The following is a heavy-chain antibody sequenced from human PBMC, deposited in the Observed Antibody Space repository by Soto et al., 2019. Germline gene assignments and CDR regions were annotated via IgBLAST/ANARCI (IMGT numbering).Heavy chain of an antibody. J-gene: IGHJ5*02. CDR3: AHRTTTVTWWFDP. Sequence: QITLKESGPTLVKPTQTLTLTCTFSGFSLTTSGVGVGWIRQPPGKALEWLALIYWVDDKRNSPLRKSRLTITNDTSKNQVVLTMPNMDPADTATYFCAHRTTTVTWWFDPWGQGTLVTVSS. V-gene: IGHV2-5*02. CDR2: IYWVDDK. D-gene: IGHD4-17*01. CDR1: GFSLTTSGVG.